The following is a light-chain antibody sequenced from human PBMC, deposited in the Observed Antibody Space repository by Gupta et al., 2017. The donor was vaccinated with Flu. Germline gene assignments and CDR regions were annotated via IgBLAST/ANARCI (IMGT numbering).Light chain of an antibody. J-gene: IGKJ2*01. Sequence: EIVMTQSPASLSVSPGERATLSCRASQSVSSSLAWYQQKPGQAPRLLIYGASTRATDIPARFSGSGSGTDFTLTISGLQSEDFAGYYCQQYNDWPSYTFGQGTKLEIK. V-gene: IGKV3-15*01. CDR3: QQYNDWPSYT. CDR2: GAS. CDR1: QSVSSS.